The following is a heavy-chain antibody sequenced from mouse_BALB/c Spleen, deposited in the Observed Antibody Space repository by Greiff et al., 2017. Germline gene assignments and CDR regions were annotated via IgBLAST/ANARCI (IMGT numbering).Heavy chain of an antibody. CDR3: ARRNTMITTDYYAMDY. D-gene: IGHD2-4*01. Sequence: QVQLQQSGAELVRPGVSVKISCKGSGYTFTDYAMHWVKQSHAKSLEWIGVISTYYGDASYNQKFKGKATMTVDKSSSTAYMELARLTSEDSAIYYCARRNTMITTDYYAMDYWGQGTSVTVSS. CDR2: ISTYYGDA. CDR1: GYTFTDYA. J-gene: IGHJ4*01. V-gene: IGHV1S137*01.